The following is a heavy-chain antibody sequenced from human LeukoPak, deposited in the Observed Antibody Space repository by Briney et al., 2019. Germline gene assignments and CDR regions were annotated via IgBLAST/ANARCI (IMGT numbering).Heavy chain of an antibody. J-gene: IGHJ6*03. Sequence: SEALSLTCAVYGGSFSGYYWSWIRQPPGKGLEWIGEINHSGSTNYNPSLKSRVTISVDTSKNQFSLKLSSVTAADTAVYYCARRIRNYYYCYMDVWGKGTTVTISS. CDR2: INHSGST. D-gene: IGHD2/OR15-2a*01. V-gene: IGHV4-34*01. CDR1: GGSFSGYY. CDR3: ARRIRNYYYCYMDV.